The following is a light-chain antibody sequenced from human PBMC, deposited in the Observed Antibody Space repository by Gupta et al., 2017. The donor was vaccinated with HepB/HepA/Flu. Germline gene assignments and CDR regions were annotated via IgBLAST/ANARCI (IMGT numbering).Light chain of an antibody. J-gene: IGKJ3*01. CDR3: QQRSDWPLFT. CDR1: QSVGTY. CDR2: DAS. V-gene: IGKV3-11*01. Sequence: EIVLTQSPATLSLSPGERATLSCRATQSVGTYLAWYQHKPGQAPRLLIYDASNRATGIPARFSGSGSGTDLTLTISSREQEDFAVYYCQQRSDWPLFTFGHGTRVDIK.